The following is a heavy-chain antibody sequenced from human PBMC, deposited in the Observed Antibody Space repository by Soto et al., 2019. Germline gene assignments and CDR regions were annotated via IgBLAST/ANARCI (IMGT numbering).Heavy chain of an antibody. CDR2: IYHSGST. CDR1: GGSISSGGYS. V-gene: IGHV4-30-2*01. Sequence: PSETLSLTCAVSGGSISSGGYSWSWIRQPPGKGLEWIGYIYHSGSTYYNPSLKSRVTISVDRSKNQFSLKLSSVTAADTAVYYCARDGYNGGLDYWGQGTLVTVSS. D-gene: IGHD5-12*01. J-gene: IGHJ4*02. CDR3: ARDGYNGGLDY.